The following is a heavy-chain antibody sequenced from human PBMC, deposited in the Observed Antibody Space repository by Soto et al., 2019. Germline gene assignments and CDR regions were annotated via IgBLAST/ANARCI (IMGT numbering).Heavy chain of an antibody. V-gene: IGHV3-30*18. CDR2: ISYDGINK. Sequence: QVHLVESGGGVVQPGRSLRLSCAASGCIFSSCGMHWVRQAPGKGLEWVAVISYDGINKYYGDSVKGRFAISRDNSKNTLYLQMNSLSADDTAVYYCVQDRGPFGDGRERGDYWGQGTLVAVSS. CDR1: GCIFSSCG. J-gene: IGHJ4*02. CDR3: VQDRGPFGDGRERGDY. D-gene: IGHD3-16*01.